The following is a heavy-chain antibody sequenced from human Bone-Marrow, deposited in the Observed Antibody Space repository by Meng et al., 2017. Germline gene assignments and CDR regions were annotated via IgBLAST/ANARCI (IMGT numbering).Heavy chain of an antibody. V-gene: IGHV3-30*04. Sequence: SCKASGGTFSSYAMHWVRQAPGKGLEWVAVISYDGSNKYYADSVKGRFTISRDNSKNTLYLQMNSLRAEDTAVYYCARAIVGATIRPRAYGMDVWGQGTTVTVSS. CDR1: GGTFSSYA. CDR3: ARAIVGATIRPRAYGMDV. CDR2: ISYDGSNK. J-gene: IGHJ6*02. D-gene: IGHD1-26*01.